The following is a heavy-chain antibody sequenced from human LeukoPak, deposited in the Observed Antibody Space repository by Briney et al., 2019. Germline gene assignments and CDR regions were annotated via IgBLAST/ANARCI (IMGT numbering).Heavy chain of an antibody. D-gene: IGHD2-15*01. CDR3: AKDGGNNVVVVAALHY. V-gene: IGHV3-23*01. CDR2: ISGSGGST. CDR1: GFSFSRYA. Sequence: PGGSLRLSCAASGFSFSRYAMRWVRQAPGKGLEWVSSISGSGGSTNYADSVKGRFTISRDNSKNTLFLQMNSLRAEDTAVYYCAKDGGNNVVVVAALHYWGQGTLVTVSS. J-gene: IGHJ4*02.